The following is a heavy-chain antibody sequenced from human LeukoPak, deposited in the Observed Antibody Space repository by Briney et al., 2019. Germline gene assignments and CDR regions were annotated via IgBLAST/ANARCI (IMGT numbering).Heavy chain of an antibody. J-gene: IGHJ5*02. D-gene: IGHD3-10*01. Sequence: SETLSLTCTVSGASISSNSYYWGWIRQPPGTGLEWIGSIYFSGSTYYNPSLKSRVTISIDTSKNQFSLKLSSVTAADTAVYYCARNKYYYGSKNYGVPNWFDPWGQGTLVTVSS. V-gene: IGHV4-39*01. CDR3: ARNKYYYGSKNYGVPNWFDP. CDR1: GASISSNSYY. CDR2: IYFSGST.